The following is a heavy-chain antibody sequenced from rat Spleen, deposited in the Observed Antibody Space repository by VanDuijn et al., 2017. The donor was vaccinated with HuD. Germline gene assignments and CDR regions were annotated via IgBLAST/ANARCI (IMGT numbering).Heavy chain of an antibody. CDR3: TTDQGYFDY. Sequence: EVQLVESGGGLVQPGRSMKLSCAASGFTFSNYDMAWVRQAPTKGLEWVASISYDGSSTYYRDSVKGRFTISRDNAKSTLYLQMDSLRSEDTATYYCTTDQGYFDYWGQGVMVTVSS. CDR2: ISYDGSST. CDR1: GFTFSNYD. V-gene: IGHV5-20*01. J-gene: IGHJ2*01.